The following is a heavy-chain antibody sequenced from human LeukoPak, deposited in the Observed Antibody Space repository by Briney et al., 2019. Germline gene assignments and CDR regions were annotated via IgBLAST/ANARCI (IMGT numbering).Heavy chain of an antibody. Sequence: ASVKVSCKASGYTFTSYGISWVRQAPGQGLEWMGWISACNGNTNYAQKLQGRVTMTTDTSTSTACMELRSLRSDDTAVYYCARDGGYKFGSEIDYWGQGTLVTVSS. CDR3: ARDGGYKFGSEIDY. D-gene: IGHD5-24*01. J-gene: IGHJ4*02. CDR1: GYTFTSYG. CDR2: ISACNGNT. V-gene: IGHV1-18*01.